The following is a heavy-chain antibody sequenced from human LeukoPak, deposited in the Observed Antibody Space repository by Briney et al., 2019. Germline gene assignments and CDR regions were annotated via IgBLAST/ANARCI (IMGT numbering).Heavy chain of an antibody. V-gene: IGHV3-23*01. Sequence: GGSLRLSCAASGFTFSSYAMNWVRQAPGKGLAWVSGINNSGGSTYYADSVKGRFTISGDNSKNTLYLQMNSLRAEDTAVYYCAKLGGVDYWGQGTLVTVSS. CDR1: GFTFSSYA. J-gene: IGHJ4*02. CDR3: AKLGGVDY. D-gene: IGHD3-16*01. CDR2: INNSGGST.